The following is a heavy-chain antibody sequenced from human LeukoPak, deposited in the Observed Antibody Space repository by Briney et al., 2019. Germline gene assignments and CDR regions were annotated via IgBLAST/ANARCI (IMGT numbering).Heavy chain of an antibody. V-gene: IGHV1-46*01. CDR3: ARDLTQSYYDFWSGYPRAYGMDV. CDR2: INPSGGST. D-gene: IGHD3-3*01. J-gene: IGHJ6*02. Sequence: ASVKVSCKASGYTFTSYYMHWVRQAPGQGLEWMGIINPSGGSTSYAQKFQGRVTMTRDTSTSTVYMELSSLRSEDTAVYYRARDLTQSYYDFWSGYPRAYGMDVWGQGTTVTVSS. CDR1: GYTFTSYY.